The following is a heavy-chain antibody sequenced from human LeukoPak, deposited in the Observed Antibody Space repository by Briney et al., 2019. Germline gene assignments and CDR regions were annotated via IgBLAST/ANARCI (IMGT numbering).Heavy chain of an antibody. D-gene: IGHD6-6*01. CDR1: GASISSGNYY. CDR3: ARNVPYGSSSRSRVDP. CDR2: IYPSGNT. V-gene: IGHV4-61*02. Sequence: SETLSLTCTVSGASISSGNYYWSWIRQPAGKELEWIGRIYPSGNTDYNPSLKSRVTMSLDTSKNQFSLKLSSVTAADTATYYCARNVPYGSSSRSRVDPWGQGTLVTVSS. J-gene: IGHJ5*02.